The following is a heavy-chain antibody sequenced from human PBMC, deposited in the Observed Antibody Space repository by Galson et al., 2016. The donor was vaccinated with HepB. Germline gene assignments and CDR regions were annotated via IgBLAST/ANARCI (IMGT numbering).Heavy chain of an antibody. D-gene: IGHD3-16*02. Sequence: SLRLSCAASGLGFTFRNAWMSWVRQAPGKGLEWVGRIKSKTDGGTTDYAATVKGRFTISRDDSENTLFLHMNSLKTEDTGVYYCCTDWAPHYDDVWGTYRSDYWGQGSLVAVSS. V-gene: IGHV3-15*01. CDR1: GLGFTFRNAW. CDR2: IKSKTDGGTT. CDR3: CTDWAPHYDDVWGTYRSDY. J-gene: IGHJ4*02.